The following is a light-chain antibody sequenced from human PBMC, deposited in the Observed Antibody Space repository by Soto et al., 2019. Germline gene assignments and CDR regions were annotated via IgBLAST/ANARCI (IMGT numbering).Light chain of an antibody. CDR3: LQRSDWPLT. J-gene: IGKJ4*01. CDR1: QSVSRY. Sequence: EIVLTQSPGTLSLSPGERATLSCRASQSVSRYLAWYQQKPGQAPRLLIYDASNRDTGIPARFSGSGSGTDFTLTINSLEPEDFAVYYCLQRSDWPLTFGGGTKVDIK. V-gene: IGKV3-11*01. CDR2: DAS.